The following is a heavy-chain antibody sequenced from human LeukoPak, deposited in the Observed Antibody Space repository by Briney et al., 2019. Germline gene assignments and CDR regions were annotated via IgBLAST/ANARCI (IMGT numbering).Heavy chain of an antibody. CDR2: IYSGGST. CDR1: GFTVSSNY. CDR3: ARGNYYGSSGYYLDY. V-gene: IGHV3-53*01. Sequence: GGSLRLSCAASGFTVSSNYMSWVRQAPGRGLEWVSVIYSGGSTYYADSVRGRFTISRDNSKNTLYLQMNSLRAEDTAVFYCARGNYYGSSGYYLDYWGQGTLVTVSS. D-gene: IGHD3-22*01. J-gene: IGHJ4*02.